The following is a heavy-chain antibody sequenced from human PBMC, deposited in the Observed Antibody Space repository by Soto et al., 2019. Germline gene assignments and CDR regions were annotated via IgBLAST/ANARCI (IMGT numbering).Heavy chain of an antibody. CDR1: GFTFSNAW. D-gene: IGHD6-6*01. CDR2: IKSKTDGGTT. CDR3: TAYSSSSGKPMDFDY. V-gene: IGHV3-15*01. Sequence: GGSLRLSCAASGFTFSNAWMSWVRQAPGKGLEWVGRIKSKTDGGTTDYAAPVKGRFTISRDDSKNTLYLQMNSLKTEDTAVYYCTAYSSSSGKPMDFDYWGQGTLVTVSS. J-gene: IGHJ4*02.